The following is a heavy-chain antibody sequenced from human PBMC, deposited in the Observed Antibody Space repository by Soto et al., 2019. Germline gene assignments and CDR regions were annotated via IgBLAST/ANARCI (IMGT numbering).Heavy chain of an antibody. D-gene: IGHD3-22*01. V-gene: IGHV3-9*01. J-gene: IGHJ4*02. CDR1: GFTFDDYA. CDR3: AKAVKGYYYDSSGYSFDY. Sequence: ESGGGLVQPGRSLRLSCAASGFTFDDYAMHWVRQAPGKGLEWVSGISWNSGSIGYADSVKGRFTISRDNAKNSLYLQMNSLRAEDTALYYCAKAVKGYYYDSSGYSFDYWGQGTLVTVSS. CDR2: ISWNSGSI.